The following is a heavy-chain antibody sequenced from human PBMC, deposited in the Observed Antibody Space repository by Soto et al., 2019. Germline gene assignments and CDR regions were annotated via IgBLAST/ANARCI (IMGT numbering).Heavy chain of an antibody. CDR3: ASSHCSSTSCHEDWFDP. Sequence: TLSLTCTVSGGSISSGGYYWSWIRQHPGKGLEWIGYIYYSGSSYYNPSLKSRVTISVDTSKNQFSLKLISVTAADTAVYYCASSHCSSTSCHEDWFDPWGQGTLVTVSS. D-gene: IGHD2-2*01. CDR2: IYYSGSS. J-gene: IGHJ5*02. CDR1: GGSISSGGYY. V-gene: IGHV4-31*03.